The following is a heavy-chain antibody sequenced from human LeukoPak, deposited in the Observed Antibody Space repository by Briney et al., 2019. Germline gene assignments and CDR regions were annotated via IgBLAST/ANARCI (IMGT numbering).Heavy chain of an antibody. Sequence: PSQTLSLTCTVSGASISSYYWNWIRQPPGKGLEWIGYIFHSGSTNYNPPLKSRATVSVDTSKSQFSLKLTSVTAADTAVYYCARASTDSSSWCHYFDYWGQGALVTVSS. CDR2: IFHSGST. J-gene: IGHJ4*02. V-gene: IGHV4-59*01. CDR1: GASISSYY. CDR3: ARASTDSSSWCHYFDY. D-gene: IGHD6-13*01.